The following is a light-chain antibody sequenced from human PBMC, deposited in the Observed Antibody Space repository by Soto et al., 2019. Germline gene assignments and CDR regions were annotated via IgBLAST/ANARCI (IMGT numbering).Light chain of an antibody. V-gene: IGLV2-23*02. J-gene: IGLJ1*01. CDR2: EVN. Sequence: QSALTQPDSVSGSPGQSITISCTGTISDVGSHNLVSWYQQHPDKAPKLIIYEVNERPSGVSSRFSGSKSGNTASLTVSGLQPDDEADYHCCSFAGSNPFPYVFGTGTKVTVL. CDR1: ISDVGSHNL. CDR3: CSFAGSNPFPYV.